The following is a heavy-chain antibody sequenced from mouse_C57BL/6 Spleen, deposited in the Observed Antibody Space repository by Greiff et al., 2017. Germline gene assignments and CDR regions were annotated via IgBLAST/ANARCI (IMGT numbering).Heavy chain of an antibody. D-gene: IGHD2-3*01. CDR1: GFTFSSYA. CDR3: TRGIYDGYHYYAMDY. CDR2: ISSGGDYI. V-gene: IGHV5-9-1*02. Sequence: DVMLVESGEGLVKPGGSLKLSCAASGFTFSSYAMSWVRQTPEKRLEWVAYISSGGDYIYYANTVKGRFTISRDNARNTLYLQMSSLKSEDTAMYYCTRGIYDGYHYYAMDYWGQGTSVTVSS. J-gene: IGHJ4*01.